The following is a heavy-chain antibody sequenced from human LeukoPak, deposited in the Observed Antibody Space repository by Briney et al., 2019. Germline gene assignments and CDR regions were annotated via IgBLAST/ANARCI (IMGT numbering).Heavy chain of an antibody. CDR1: GFTFSSYG. V-gene: IGHV3-33*01. J-gene: IGHJ6*02. D-gene: IGHD3-16*01. CDR3: ARALTLGSTDNYYYGMDV. Sequence: GRSLRLSCAASGFTFSSYGMHWVRQAPGKGLEWVAVIWYDGSNKYYADSVKGRFTISRDNSKNTLYLQMNSLRAEDTAVYYCARALTLGSTDNYYYGMDVWGQGTTVTVSS. CDR2: IWYDGSNK.